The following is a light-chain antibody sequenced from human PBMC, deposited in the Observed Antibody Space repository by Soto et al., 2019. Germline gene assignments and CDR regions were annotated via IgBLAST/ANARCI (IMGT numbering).Light chain of an antibody. CDR1: QGISSA. Sequence: AIHLTQSPSSLSASVGDRVTITCRASQGISSALAWYQQKPGKAPKLLIYDASSLESGVPLRFSGSGSGTEFTLTISSLQPEDFATFYCQQINSYPLTFRGGTKVEIK. CDR2: DAS. J-gene: IGKJ4*01. CDR3: QQINSYPLT. V-gene: IGKV1-13*02.